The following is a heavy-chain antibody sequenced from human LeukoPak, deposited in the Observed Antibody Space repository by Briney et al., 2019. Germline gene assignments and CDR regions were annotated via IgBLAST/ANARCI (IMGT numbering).Heavy chain of an antibody. J-gene: IGHJ4*02. CDR1: GGSISSSDYY. D-gene: IGHD5-24*01. V-gene: IGHV4-39*07. CDR2: INHSGST. Sequence: SETLSLTCTVSGGSISSSDYYWGWIRQPPGKGLEWIGEINHSGSTNYNPSLKSRVTISVDTSKNQFSLKLSSVTAADTAVYYCASREVRMSGIDDWGQGILVTVSS. CDR3: ASREVRMSGIDD.